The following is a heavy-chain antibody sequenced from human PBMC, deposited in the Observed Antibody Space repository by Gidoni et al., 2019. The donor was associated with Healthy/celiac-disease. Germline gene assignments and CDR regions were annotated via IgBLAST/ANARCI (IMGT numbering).Heavy chain of an antibody. D-gene: IGHD3-22*01. CDR1: GFTFTSSA. CDR2: IVVGSGNT. CDR3: AAGVLYYYDSSGYLDY. Sequence: QMQLVQSGPEVKKPGTSVKVSCTASGFTFTSSAVQWVRQARGQRLEWIGWIVVGSGNTNYAQKFQERVTITRDMSTSTAYMELSSLRSEDTAVYYCAAGVLYYYDSSGYLDYWGQGTLVTVSS. V-gene: IGHV1-58*01. J-gene: IGHJ4*02.